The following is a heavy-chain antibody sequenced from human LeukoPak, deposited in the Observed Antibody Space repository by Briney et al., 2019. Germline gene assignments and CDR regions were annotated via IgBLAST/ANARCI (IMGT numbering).Heavy chain of an antibody. CDR2: ISSSSSYI. CDR1: GFTFSSYS. D-gene: IGHD4-17*01. J-gene: IGHJ4*02. Sequence: GGSLRLSCAASGFTFSSYSMNWVRQASGKGLEWVSSISSSSSYIYYADSVKGRFTISRDNAKNSLYLQMNSLRAEDTAVYYCARAGGDYVWRNWGQGTLVPVSS. CDR3: ARAGGDYVWRN. V-gene: IGHV3-21*01.